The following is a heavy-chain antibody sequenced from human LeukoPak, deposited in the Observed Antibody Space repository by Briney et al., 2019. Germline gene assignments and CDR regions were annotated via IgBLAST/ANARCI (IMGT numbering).Heavy chain of an antibody. D-gene: IGHD4-11*01. CDR2: IIPILGIA. CDR1: GYTFTDYY. Sequence: SVKVSCKASGYTFTDYYMHWVRQAPGQGLEWMGRIIPILGIANYAQKFQGRVTITADKSTSTAYMELSSLRSEDTAVYYCASAVTTPDFDYWGQGTLVTVSS. J-gene: IGHJ4*02. V-gene: IGHV1-69*02. CDR3: ASAVTTPDFDY.